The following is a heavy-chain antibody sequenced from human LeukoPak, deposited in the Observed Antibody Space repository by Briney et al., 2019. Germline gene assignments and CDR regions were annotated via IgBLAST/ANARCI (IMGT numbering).Heavy chain of an antibody. J-gene: IGHJ6*03. CDR2: ISAYNGNT. CDR1: GYTFTSYG. D-gene: IGHD6-19*01. CDR3: AREEAVAIYMDV. V-gene: IGHV1-18*01. Sequence: VASVKVSCKASGYTFTSYGISWVRQAPGQGLEWMGWISAYNGNTNYAQKLQGRVTVTTDTSTSTAYMELRSLRSDDTAVYYCAREEAVAIYMDVWGKGTTVTVSS.